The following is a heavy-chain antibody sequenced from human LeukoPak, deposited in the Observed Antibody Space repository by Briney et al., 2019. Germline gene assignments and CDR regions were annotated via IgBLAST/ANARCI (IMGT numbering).Heavy chain of an antibody. V-gene: IGHV1-2*02. D-gene: IGHD6-6*01. CDR2: INPNSGGT. CDR3: ARDPSLDY. CDR1: GYTFISYG. Sequence: ASVKVSCKASGYTFISYGITWVRQAPGQGLEWMGWINPNSGGTNYAQKFQGRVTMTRDTSISTAYMELSRLRSDDTAVYYCARDPSLDYWGQGTLVTVSS. J-gene: IGHJ4*02.